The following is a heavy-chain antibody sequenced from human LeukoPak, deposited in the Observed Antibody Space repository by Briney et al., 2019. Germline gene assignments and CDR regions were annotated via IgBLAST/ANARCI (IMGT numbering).Heavy chain of an antibody. D-gene: IGHD2-15*01. J-gene: IGHJ4*02. V-gene: IGHV1-2*02. CDR1: GYTFTGYY. CDR2: INPNSGGT. Sequence: ASVKVSCKASGYTFTGYYMHWVRQAPGQGLEWMGWINPNSGGTNYAQKFQGRVTMTRDTSISTAYMELSRLSSVTAADTAVYYCARDVGPAGHFDYWGQGTLVTVSS. CDR3: ARDVGPAGHFDY.